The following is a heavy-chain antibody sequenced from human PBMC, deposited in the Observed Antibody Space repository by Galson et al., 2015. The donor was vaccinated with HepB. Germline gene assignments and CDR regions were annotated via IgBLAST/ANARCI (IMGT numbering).Heavy chain of an antibody. V-gene: IGHV7-4-1*02. D-gene: IGHD3-3*01. J-gene: IGHJ6*03. CDR1: GCTFTDYV. CDR2: MNTNTGKP. CDR3: ARSPLRFLDWLPYYDYYYMDV. Sequence: SVKVPCKASGCTFTDYVVNWVRQAPGQGLEWMGWMNTNTGKPTYAPGFAGRFVFSLDTSVTTAYLQISSLETDDTAVYYCARSPLRFLDWLPYYDYYYMDVWGEGTTVTVSS.